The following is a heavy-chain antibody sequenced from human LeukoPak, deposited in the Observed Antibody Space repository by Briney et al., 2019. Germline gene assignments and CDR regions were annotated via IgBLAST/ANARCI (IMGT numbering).Heavy chain of an antibody. CDR2: FKSKSDRWTT. CDR3: TSNLYCSTSSCYTLDN. D-gene: IGHD2-2*02. Sequence: GGPLIFCCAASGFTFSNGWISWVRQAPGKGLWWVGRFKSKSDRWTTDYAAPVKGRFTISRDGSTNTVYLHMNSLKTEDTAVYFCTSNLYCSTSSCYTLDNWGQGTLVAVSS. V-gene: IGHV3-15*01. J-gene: IGHJ4*02. CDR1: GFTFSNGW.